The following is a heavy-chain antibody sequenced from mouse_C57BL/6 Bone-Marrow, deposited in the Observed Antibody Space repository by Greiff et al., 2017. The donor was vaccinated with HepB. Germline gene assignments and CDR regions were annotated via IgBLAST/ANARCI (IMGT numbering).Heavy chain of an antibody. V-gene: IGHV1-55*01. CDR2: IYPGSGST. D-gene: IGHD1-1*02. CDR3: ARGYGHYYAMDY. J-gene: IGHJ4*01. CDR1: GYTFTSYW. Sequence: QVHVKQPGAELVKPGASVKMSCKASGYTFTSYWITWVKQRPGQGLEWIGDIYPGSGSTNYNEKFKSKATLTVDTSSSTAYMQLSSLTSEDSAVYYCARGYGHYYAMDYWGQGTSVTVSS.